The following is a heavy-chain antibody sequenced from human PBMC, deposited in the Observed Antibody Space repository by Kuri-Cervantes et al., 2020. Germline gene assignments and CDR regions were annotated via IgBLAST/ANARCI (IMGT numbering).Heavy chain of an antibody. J-gene: IGHJ6*02. CDR1: GFTFDDYA. D-gene: IGHD6-13*01. V-gene: IGHV3-9*01. CDR2: INSKSGII. CDR3: AKASSSWYVGMDV. Sequence: SLKISCAASGFTFDDYAMHWVRQAPGKGLEWVSGINSKSGIIGYADSVKGRFTISRDNARNSLYLQMNTLRIEDTALYYCAKASSSWYVGMDVWGQGTTVTVSS.